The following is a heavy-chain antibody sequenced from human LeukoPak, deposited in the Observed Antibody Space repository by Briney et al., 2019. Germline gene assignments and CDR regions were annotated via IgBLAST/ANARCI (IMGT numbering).Heavy chain of an antibody. J-gene: IGHJ4*02. Sequence: ASVKVSCKASGYTFTGHYMHWVRQAPGHGLEWMGWIHAGTGDTNYAQKFQGRFTMTRDTSISTLYMEPNRLTSDDTAVYFCARDENWGPDYWGQGTLVTVSS. V-gene: IGHV1-2*02. CDR3: ARDENWGPDY. D-gene: IGHD7-27*01. CDR2: IHAGTGDT. CDR1: GYTFTGHY.